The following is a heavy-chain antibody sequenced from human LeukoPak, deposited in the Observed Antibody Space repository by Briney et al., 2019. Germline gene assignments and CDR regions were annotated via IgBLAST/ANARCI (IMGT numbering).Heavy chain of an antibody. Sequence: GSLRLSCAASGFTFSGYSMNWVRQAPGKGLEWVSYISSSSTTIYYADSVKGRFTISRDNAKNSLYLQMNSLRAEDTAVYYCAREVGSGLLRFLETDYYMDVWGKGTTVTVSS. CDR2: ISSSSTTI. V-gene: IGHV3-48*01. CDR1: GFTFSGYS. D-gene: IGHD3-3*01. J-gene: IGHJ6*03. CDR3: AREVGSGLLRFLETDYYMDV.